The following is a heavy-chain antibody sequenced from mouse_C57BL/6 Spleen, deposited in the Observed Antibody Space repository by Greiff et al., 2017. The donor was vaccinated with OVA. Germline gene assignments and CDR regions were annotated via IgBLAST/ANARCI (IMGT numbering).Heavy chain of an antibody. Sequence: DVQLQESGGGLVKPGGSLKLSCAASGFTFSDYGMHWVRQAPEKGLEWVAYISSGSSTIYYADTVKGRFTISRDNAKNTLFLQMTSLRSEDTAMYYCAGRGNYGCYAMDYWGQGTSVTVSS. CDR2: ISSGSSTI. CDR1: GFTFSDYG. CDR3: AGRGNYGCYAMDY. V-gene: IGHV5-17*01. J-gene: IGHJ4*01. D-gene: IGHD1-1*01.